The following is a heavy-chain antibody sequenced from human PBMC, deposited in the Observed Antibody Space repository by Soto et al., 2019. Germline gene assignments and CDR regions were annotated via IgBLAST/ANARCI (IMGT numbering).Heavy chain of an antibody. CDR1: GFSLTTHPMG. D-gene: IGHD1-1*01. J-gene: IGHJ4*02. Sequence: QITLKESGPTLVEPTETLTLTCSFSGFSLTTHPMGVGWIRQPPGRALEWLAVIYWDDDKRYNPSLRSRLTTTKDTSKRQVVLTMTDMEPADTATYYCAHRLGGFTWNDGYLDYWGQGTLVTVSS. CDR2: IYWDDDK. V-gene: IGHV2-5*02. CDR3: AHRLGGFTWNDGYLDY.